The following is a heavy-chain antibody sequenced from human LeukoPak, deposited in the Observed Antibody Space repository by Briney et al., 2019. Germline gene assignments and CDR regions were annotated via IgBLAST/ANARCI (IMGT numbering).Heavy chain of an antibody. J-gene: IGHJ4*02. Sequence: GGSLRLSCAASGFTSSSYGMHWVRQAPGKGLEWVAFIRYDGSNKYYADSVKGRFTISRDNSKNTLYLQMNSLRAEDTAVYYCAKDPYCSSTSCYDYWGQGTLVTVSS. CDR2: IRYDGSNK. CDR1: GFTSSSYG. D-gene: IGHD2-2*01. V-gene: IGHV3-30*02. CDR3: AKDPYCSSTSCYDY.